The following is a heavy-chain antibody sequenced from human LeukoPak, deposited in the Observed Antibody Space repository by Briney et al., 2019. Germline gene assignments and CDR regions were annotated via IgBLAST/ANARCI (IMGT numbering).Heavy chain of an antibody. CDR3: ARGLIKNWNPHNWFDP. Sequence: ASETLSLTCAVYGGSFSGYYWSWIRQPPGKGLEWIGEINHSGSTNYNPSLKSRVTISVDTSKNQFSLKLSSVTAADTAVYYCARGLIKNWNPHNWFDPWGQGTLVTVSS. D-gene: IGHD1-1*01. V-gene: IGHV4-34*01. J-gene: IGHJ5*02. CDR2: INHSGST. CDR1: GGSFSGYY.